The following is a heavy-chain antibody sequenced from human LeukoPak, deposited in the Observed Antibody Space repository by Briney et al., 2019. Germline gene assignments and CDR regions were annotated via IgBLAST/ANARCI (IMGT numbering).Heavy chain of an antibody. CDR1: GYTFTGYY. Sequence: ASVKVSCKASGYTFTGYYMHWVRQAPGQGLEWMGWINPNSGGTNYAQKFQGRVTMTRDTSISTAYMELSWLRSDDTAVYYCARSRGYSSSWYLSSWGQGTLVTVSS. CDR3: ARSRGYSSSWYLSS. J-gene: IGHJ4*02. V-gene: IGHV1-2*02. CDR2: INPNSGGT. D-gene: IGHD6-13*01.